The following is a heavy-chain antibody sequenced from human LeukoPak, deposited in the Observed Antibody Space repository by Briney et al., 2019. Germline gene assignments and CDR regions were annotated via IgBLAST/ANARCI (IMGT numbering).Heavy chain of an antibody. CDR1: GGSISSGDYY. V-gene: IGHV4-30-4*01. CDR3: ARVVVPAATTYYFDY. J-gene: IGHJ4*02. D-gene: IGHD2-2*01. Sequence: SQTLSLTCTVSGGSISSGDYYWSWIRQPPGKGLEWIGYIYYSGSTYYNPSLKSRVTISVDTSKNQFSLKLSSVTAADTAVYYCARVVVPAATTYYFDYWGQGPRSPSPQ. CDR2: IYYSGST.